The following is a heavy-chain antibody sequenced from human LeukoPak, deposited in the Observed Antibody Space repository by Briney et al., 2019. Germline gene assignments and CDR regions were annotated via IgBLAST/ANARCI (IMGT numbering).Heavy chain of an antibody. CDR1: GFTFGSYA. CDR2: ITASGGDT. Sequence: GSLRLSCVTSGFTFGSYAMSWVRQAPGKGLEWVSAITASGGDTYHADSVKGRFTISRDNSKNILWLQMNSLRVEDTAVYFCVKGSDSGRPYYFDCWGQGTLVFVSS. V-gene: IGHV3-23*01. CDR3: VKGSDSGRPYYFDC. D-gene: IGHD6-25*01. J-gene: IGHJ4*02.